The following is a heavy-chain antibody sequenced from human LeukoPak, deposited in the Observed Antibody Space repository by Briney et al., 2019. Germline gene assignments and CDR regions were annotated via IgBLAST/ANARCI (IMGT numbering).Heavy chain of an antibody. V-gene: IGHV4-4*07. Sequence: PSETLSLTCTVSGGSISFYYWSWIRQPAGKGLEWIGRIYTSGSTNYNPSLQSRVTMSVDTSKNQFSLKLGSVTAADTAVYYCARGPQGGYGGSLGYFAYWGQGTLVTVSS. CDR3: ARGPQGGYGGSLGYFAY. D-gene: IGHD1-26*01. J-gene: IGHJ4*02. CDR2: IYTSGST. CDR1: GGSISFYY.